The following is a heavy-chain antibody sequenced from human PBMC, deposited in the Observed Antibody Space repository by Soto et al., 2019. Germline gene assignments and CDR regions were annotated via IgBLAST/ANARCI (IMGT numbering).Heavy chain of an antibody. CDR1: GGSISSSSYY. Sequence: SETLALTCTVSGGSISSSSYYWGGIRQPPGKGLEWIGSIYYSGSTYYNPSLKSRVTISVDTSKNQFSLKLSSVTAADTAVYYCASHRGNWNYVDYWGQGTLVTVSS. D-gene: IGHD1-1*01. J-gene: IGHJ4*02. CDR3: ASHRGNWNYVDY. V-gene: IGHV4-39*01. CDR2: IYYSGST.